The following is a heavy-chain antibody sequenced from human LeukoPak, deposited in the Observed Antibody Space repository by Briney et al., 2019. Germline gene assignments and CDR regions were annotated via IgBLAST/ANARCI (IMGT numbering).Heavy chain of an antibody. CDR2: INPNSGGT. Sequence: ASVKVSCKASGYTFTGYYMHWVRQAPGQGLEWMGWINPNSGGTNYAQKFQGRVTMTRDTSISTAYMELSRLRSDDTAVYYCARDLVAVVAAPRHFDYWGQGTLVTVSS. CDR1: GYTFTGYY. V-gene: IGHV1-2*02. J-gene: IGHJ4*02. D-gene: IGHD2-15*01. CDR3: ARDLVAVVAAPRHFDY.